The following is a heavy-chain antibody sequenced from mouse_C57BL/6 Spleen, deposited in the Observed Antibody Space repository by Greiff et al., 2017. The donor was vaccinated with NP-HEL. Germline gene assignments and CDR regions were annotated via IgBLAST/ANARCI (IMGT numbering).Heavy chain of an antibody. Sequence: QVQLQQSGAELVKPGASVKLSCKASGYTFTSYWMQWVKQRPGQGLEWIGEIDPSDSYTNYNQKFKGKATLTVDTSSSTAYMQLSSLTSEDSAVYYCARDYGSSERFAYWGQGTLVTVSA. D-gene: IGHD1-1*01. V-gene: IGHV1-50*01. CDR1: GYTFTSYW. CDR3: ARDYGSSERFAY. J-gene: IGHJ3*01. CDR2: IDPSDSYT.